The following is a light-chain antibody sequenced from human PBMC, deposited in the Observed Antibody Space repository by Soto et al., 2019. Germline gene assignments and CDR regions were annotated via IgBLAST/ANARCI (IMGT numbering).Light chain of an antibody. V-gene: IGKV3-11*01. Sequence: EIVLTQSPATLSLSPGERATLYCRASQSVSSYLAWYQQKPGQAPRLLIYDASNRATGIPARFSGSGSGTDFTLTISRLETEDFAVYYCKQRSNWPPSFGGGTKVDIK. J-gene: IGKJ4*01. CDR1: QSVSSY. CDR2: DAS. CDR3: KQRSNWPPS.